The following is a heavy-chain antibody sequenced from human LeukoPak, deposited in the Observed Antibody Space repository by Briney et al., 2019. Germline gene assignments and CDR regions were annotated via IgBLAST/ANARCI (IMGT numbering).Heavy chain of an antibody. V-gene: IGHV4-34*01. CDR2: ITHSGST. J-gene: IGHJ4*02. CDR3: ARAGTLYYYDSSGYYSLFDY. Sequence: SETLSLTCAVYGGSFSGYSWSWIRQPPGKGLEWSGGITHSGSTNYNQSLKSRVTISVDPSKNQFSLKLSCVTAADTAVYYCARAGTLYYYDSSGYYSLFDYWGQGTLVTVSS. CDR1: GGSFSGYS. D-gene: IGHD3-22*01.